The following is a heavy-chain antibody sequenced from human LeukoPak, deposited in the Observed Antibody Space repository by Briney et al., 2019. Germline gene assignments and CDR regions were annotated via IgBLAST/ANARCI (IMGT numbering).Heavy chain of an antibody. CDR1: GGTFSSYA. Sequence: ASVKVSCKASGGTFSSYAISWVRQAPGQGLEWMGGIIPIFGTANYAQKFQGRVTITADKSTSTAYMELSSLRSEDTAVYYCARELTGNSFDPWGQGTLVTVSS. J-gene: IGHJ5*02. CDR3: ARELTGNSFDP. CDR2: IIPIFGTA. D-gene: IGHD7-27*01. V-gene: IGHV1-69*06.